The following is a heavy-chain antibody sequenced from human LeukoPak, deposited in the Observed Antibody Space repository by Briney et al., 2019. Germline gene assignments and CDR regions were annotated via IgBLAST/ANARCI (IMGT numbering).Heavy chain of an antibody. Sequence: GGSLRLSCAVSGCTFSSYVMNWVRQAPGKGLDWVSYISSCGSSRSYADSVLGRFAISRDNAKNSLYLQMNSLRAEDTAVYYCARGVPDVLLGFGSELDYFDYWGQGTLVTVSP. J-gene: IGHJ4*02. CDR2: ISSCGSSR. D-gene: IGHD3-10*01. CDR1: GCTFSSYV. CDR3: ARGVPDVLLGFGSELDYFDY. V-gene: IGHV3-48*03.